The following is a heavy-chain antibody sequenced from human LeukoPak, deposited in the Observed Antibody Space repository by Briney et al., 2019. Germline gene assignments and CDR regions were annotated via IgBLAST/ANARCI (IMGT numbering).Heavy chain of an antibody. D-gene: IGHD1-26*01. CDR1: GFIVSSNS. J-gene: IGHJ5*02. CDR3: ARGGEWELRS. CDR2: IKQDGSEK. V-gene: IGHV3-7*01. Sequence: GGSLRLSCAASGFIVSSNSMSWVRQAPGKGLEWVAKIKQDGSEKYYVDSVKGRFTISRDNAKNSLYLQMNSLRAEDTAVYYCARGGEWELRSWGQGTLVTVSS.